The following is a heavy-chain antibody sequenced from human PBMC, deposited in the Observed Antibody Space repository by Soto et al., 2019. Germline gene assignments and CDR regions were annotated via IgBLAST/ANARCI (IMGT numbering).Heavy chain of an antibody. CDR2: ISAYNGNT. V-gene: IGHV1-18*01. D-gene: IGHD3-10*02. CDR3: ARVFGESLTSYGMDV. J-gene: IGHJ6*04. CDR1: GYTFTSYG. Sequence: ASVKVSCKASGYTFTSYGISWVRQAPGQGLEWMGWISAYNGNTNYAQKLQGRVTMTTDTSTSTAYMELRSLRSDDTAVYYCARVFGESLTSYGMDVWGKGTRVTVSS.